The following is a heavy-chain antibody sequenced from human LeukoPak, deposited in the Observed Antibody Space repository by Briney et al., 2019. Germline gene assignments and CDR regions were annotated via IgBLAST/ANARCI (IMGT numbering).Heavy chain of an antibody. CDR2: TNHSGNT. CDR3: ASRGGYKFRFTDYYYYYMDV. D-gene: IGHD5-24*01. CDR1: GGSFSGHY. V-gene: IGHV4-34*01. J-gene: IGHJ6*03. Sequence: SETLSLTCAVYGGSFSGHYWSWIRQPPGKGLEWVGETNHSGNTNYNPSLKSRVTISVDTSKNQFSLKLSSVTAADTAVYYCASRGGYKFRFTDYYYYYMDVRGNGTTVTVSS.